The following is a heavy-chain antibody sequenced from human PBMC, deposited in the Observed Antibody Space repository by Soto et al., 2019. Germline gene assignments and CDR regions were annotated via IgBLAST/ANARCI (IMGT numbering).Heavy chain of an antibody. Sequence: QVQLVQSGAEVKTPGSSVKVSCKASGGTLRDYAISWVRQAPGQGLEWMGGIMPTVDSANYAQNFQGRLTISADESTSTANLGLSSLRSDDTAGYYCAVAAVREIMAQESSGMAVWGQGTTVIVSS. CDR2: IMPTVDSA. CDR3: AVAAVREIMAQESSGMAV. D-gene: IGHD3-10*01. V-gene: IGHV1-69*01. CDR1: GGTLRDYA. J-gene: IGHJ6*02.